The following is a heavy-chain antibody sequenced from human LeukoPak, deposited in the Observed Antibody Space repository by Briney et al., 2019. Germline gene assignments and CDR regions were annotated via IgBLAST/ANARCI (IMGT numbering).Heavy chain of an antibody. V-gene: IGHV3-7*01. CDR2: IKDDGSEK. Sequence: PGGSLRLSCAASGLNFRKSWMTWVRQAPGRGLEGVANIKDDGSEKFYVDSVKGRFTISRDDAKSSLYLQMNSLRAEDTAVYYCTNWGDTWGLDFWGQGVLVSVSS. CDR3: TNWGDTWGLDF. J-gene: IGHJ4*02. D-gene: IGHD7-27*01. CDR1: GLNFRKSW.